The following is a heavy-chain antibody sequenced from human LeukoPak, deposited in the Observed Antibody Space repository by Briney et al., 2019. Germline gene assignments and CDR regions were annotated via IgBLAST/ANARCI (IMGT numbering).Heavy chain of an antibody. V-gene: IGHV3-74*01. J-gene: IGHJ4*02. CDR3: ARGTGTTFDY. CDR1: GFTFSSYW. CDR2: ISSDGGST. Sequence: PGGSLRLSCAASGFTFSSYWMHWVRQAPGKGLVWVSRISSDGGSTSYADSVKGRFTTSRDNAKNTLYLQMDSLRVNTTSVHPGARGTGTTFDYWGQGTLVTVSS. D-gene: IGHD1-1*01.